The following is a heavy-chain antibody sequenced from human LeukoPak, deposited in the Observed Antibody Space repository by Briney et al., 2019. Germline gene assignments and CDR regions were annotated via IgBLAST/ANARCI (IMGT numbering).Heavy chain of an antibody. CDR2: INPNSGGT. CDR1: GYTFTGYY. J-gene: IGHJ3*02. D-gene: IGHD2-15*01. Sequence: GASVEVSCKASGYTFTGYYMHWVRQAPGQGLEWMGWINPNSGGTNYAQKFQGRVTMTRDTSISTAYMELSRLRSDDTAVYYCARGGQDIVVEDAFDIWGQGTMVTVSS. CDR3: ARGGQDIVVEDAFDI. V-gene: IGHV1-2*02.